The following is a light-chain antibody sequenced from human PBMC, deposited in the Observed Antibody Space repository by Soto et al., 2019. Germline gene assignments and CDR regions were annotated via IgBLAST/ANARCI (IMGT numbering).Light chain of an antibody. J-gene: IGKJ5*01. CDR3: QQRSDWTIT. CDR2: DVS. Sequence: EVVLTRFPATLSLSPGERATLSYRASQSVSRYLAWYQQKPGQPPRXXXYDVSTRAAGIPARFSGSGSGTDFTLTITSLEHEDFAVYACQQRSDWTITFGQGTRLEIK. V-gene: IGKV3-11*01. CDR1: QSVSRY.